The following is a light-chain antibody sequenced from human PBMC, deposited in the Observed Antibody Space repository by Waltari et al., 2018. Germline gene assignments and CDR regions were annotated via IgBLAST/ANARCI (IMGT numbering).Light chain of an antibody. CDR3: AAWDDSLSGRV. Sequence: QSVLTQPPSASGTPGQRVTISCSGSSSNIGSNSVYWYQQLPGTAPTLPIYRNNQRPSGVPDRFSGSKSGTSASLAISGLRSEDEADYYCAAWDDSLSGRVFGGGTKLTVL. CDR1: SSNIGSNS. V-gene: IGLV1-47*01. J-gene: IGLJ3*02. CDR2: RNN.